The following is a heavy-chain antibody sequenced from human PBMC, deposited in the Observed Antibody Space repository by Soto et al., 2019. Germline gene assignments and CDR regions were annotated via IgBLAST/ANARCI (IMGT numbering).Heavy chain of an antibody. Sequence: APVKVSCKASGYTFTSYGISWVRQAPGQGLEWMGWISAYNGNTNYAQKLQGRVTMTTDTSTSTAYMELRSLRSDDTAVYYCAREKDARLGYCSSTSCYSDYWGQGTLVTVSS. CDR2: ISAYNGNT. J-gene: IGHJ4*02. V-gene: IGHV1-18*01. CDR1: GYTFTSYG. CDR3: AREKDARLGYCSSTSCYSDY. D-gene: IGHD2-2*02.